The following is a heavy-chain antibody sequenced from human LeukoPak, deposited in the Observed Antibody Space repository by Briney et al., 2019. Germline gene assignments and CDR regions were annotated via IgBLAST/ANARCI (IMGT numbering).Heavy chain of an antibody. V-gene: IGHV3-66*01. CDR2: IQIGGVT. CDR3: VRGRVDLSYFDD. CDR1: GFTVNSNF. J-gene: IGHJ4*02. Sequence: GVSLRLSWAASGFTVNSNFITWVRQAAGKWLEWVSFIQIGGVTYYADSVHDRFTLSRDTSNNTLYLQLHSLRAEDTAVYFCVRGRVDLSYFDDWGQGTLVTVSS. D-gene: IGHD2-15*01.